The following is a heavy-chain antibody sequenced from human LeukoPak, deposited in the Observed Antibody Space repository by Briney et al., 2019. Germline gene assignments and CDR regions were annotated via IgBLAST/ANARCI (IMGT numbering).Heavy chain of an antibody. D-gene: IGHD3/OR15-3a*01. CDR3: ARLDCYDVVGCYNH. V-gene: IGHV4-59*08. Sequence: PSETLPLTCSVSGDSVTTYYWSWIRQATGQGLEWIGYVSHDGTTNYTPSLRRRVIMSVDTANNTISLRLTSVAAADTAIYYCARLDCYDVVGCYNHWGRGTQVTVS. CDR2: VSHDGTT. J-gene: IGHJ5*02. CDR1: GDSVTTYY.